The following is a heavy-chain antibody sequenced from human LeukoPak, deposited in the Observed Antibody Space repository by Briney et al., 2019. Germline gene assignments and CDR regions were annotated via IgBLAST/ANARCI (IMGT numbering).Heavy chain of an antibody. CDR3: ARGKRDYDFWSGYMVDDAFDI. V-gene: IGHV1-2*02. D-gene: IGHD3-3*01. CDR1: GYTFTGYY. CDR2: INPNRGGT. J-gene: IGHJ3*02. Sequence: ASVKVSCKASGYTFTGYYLHWVRQAPGQGLEWMGWINPNRGGTNYAEKFQGRVTMTRDTSISNAYMEMSRMRSDDTAVYYCARGKRDYDFWSGYMVDDAFDIWGQGTMVTVSS.